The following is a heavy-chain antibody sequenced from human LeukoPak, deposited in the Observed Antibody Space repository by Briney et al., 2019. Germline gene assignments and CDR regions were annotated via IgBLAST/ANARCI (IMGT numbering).Heavy chain of an antibody. J-gene: IGHJ3*02. CDR2: INPNNGGT. D-gene: IGHD1-26*01. CDR1: GYTFTNYY. CDR3: ARLSLLVPDASDI. V-gene: IGHV1-2*02. Sequence: ASVKVSCKASGYTFTNYYMHWVRQAPGQGLEWMGWINPNNGGTNYAQKFQGRVTMTRDTSISTAYMELSRLRSDDTAVYYCARLSLLVPDASDIWGQGTMVTVSS.